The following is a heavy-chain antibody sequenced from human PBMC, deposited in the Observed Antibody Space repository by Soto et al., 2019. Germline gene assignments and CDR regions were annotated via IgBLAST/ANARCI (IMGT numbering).Heavy chain of an antibody. J-gene: IGHJ6*02. Sequence: QVQLVESGGGVVQPGRSLRLSCAASGFTFSSYAMHWVRQAPGKGLEWVAVISYDGSNKYYADSVKGRFTISRDNSKNTLYLQMNSLRAEDTAEYYCARGDYGDYYYYYGMDVWGQGTTVTVSS. CDR3: ARGDYGDYYYYYGMDV. V-gene: IGHV3-30-3*01. D-gene: IGHD4-17*01. CDR2: ISYDGSNK. CDR1: GFTFSSYA.